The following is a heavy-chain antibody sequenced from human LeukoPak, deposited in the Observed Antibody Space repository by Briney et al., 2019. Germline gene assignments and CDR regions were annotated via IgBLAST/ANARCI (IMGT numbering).Heavy chain of an antibody. J-gene: IGHJ6*03. CDR2: ISSDGIYV. Sequence: GGSLRLSCAAPGFTFSSYSMVWVRQAPGKGLEWVSSISSDGIYVYYIDSVKGRFTISRDNAKNSLYLQMNSLRAEDMALYYCAKDKGAIYCYCMDVWGKGTTVTVSS. V-gene: IGHV3-21*04. CDR1: GFTFSSYS. CDR3: AKDKGAIYCYCMDV.